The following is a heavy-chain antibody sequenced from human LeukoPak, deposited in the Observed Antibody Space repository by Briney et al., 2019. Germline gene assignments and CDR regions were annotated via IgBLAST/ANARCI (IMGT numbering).Heavy chain of an antibody. J-gene: IGHJ4*02. CDR3: ASSPITMVRGVMVGYFDY. CDR2: MIPNSGNT. CDR1: GGTFSSYA. V-gene: IGHV1-8*02. Sequence: ASVKVSCKASGGTFSSYAISWVRQATGQGLEWMGWMIPNSGNTGYAQKFQGRVTMTRNTSISTAYMELSSLRSEDMAVYYCASSPITMVRGVMVGYFDYWGQGTLVTVSS. D-gene: IGHD3-10*01.